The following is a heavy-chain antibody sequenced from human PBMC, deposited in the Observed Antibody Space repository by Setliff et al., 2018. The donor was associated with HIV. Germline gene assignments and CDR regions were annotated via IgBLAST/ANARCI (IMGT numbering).Heavy chain of an antibody. Sequence: PSETLSLTCDVSGYSISSGYYWGWIRQPPGKGLEWIANIYHNGNTHYNPSVKSRVTISVDTSKNQFSLKLRSVTAADTAVYYCARRPPYWGFDFWGQGTLVTVS. D-gene: IGHD3-16*01. J-gene: IGHJ4*02. V-gene: IGHV4-38-2*01. CDR1: GYSISSGYY. CDR3: ARRPPYWGFDF. CDR2: IYHNGNT.